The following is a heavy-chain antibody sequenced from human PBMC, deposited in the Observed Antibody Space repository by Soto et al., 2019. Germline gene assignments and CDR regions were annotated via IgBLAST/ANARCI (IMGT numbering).Heavy chain of an antibody. CDR1: GYTFSGYY. CDR2: INPSSGAT. CDR3: TRGYCSGGSCYSTEYNWFDP. J-gene: IGHJ5*02. D-gene: IGHD2-15*01. V-gene: IGHV1-2*02. Sequence: GASVKVSCKASGYTFSGYYMHWVRQAPGQGLEWMGWINPSSGATNYPQKFQGRVTMTRDTSISTAYMELSRLRSDDTAVYYCTRGYCSGGSCYSTEYNWFDPWGQGTLLTLSS.